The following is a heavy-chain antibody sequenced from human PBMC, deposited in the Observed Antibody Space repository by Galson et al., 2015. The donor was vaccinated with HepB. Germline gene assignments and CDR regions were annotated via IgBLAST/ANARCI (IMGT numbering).Heavy chain of an antibody. CDR1: GFTFSSYA. Sequence: SLRLSCAASGFTFSSYAMSWVRQAPAKGLEWVSGISGSGGSTYYADSVRGRFTISRDNSKNTLFLQMNSLRAEDTAVYYCAKGLTAAPYYFDFWGQGTLVTVSS. CDR3: AKGLTAAPYYFDF. V-gene: IGHV3-23*01. J-gene: IGHJ4*02. CDR2: ISGSGGST. D-gene: IGHD6-6*01.